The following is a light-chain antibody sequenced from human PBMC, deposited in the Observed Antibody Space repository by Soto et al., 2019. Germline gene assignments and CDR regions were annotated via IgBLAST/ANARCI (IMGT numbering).Light chain of an antibody. CDR2: DDS. CDR3: QVWDSSSDHGV. CDR1: NLGTKS. J-gene: IGLJ3*02. V-gene: IGLV3-21*02. Sequence: SSELSQPPSVSLAPGQAAIMTCAGNNLGTKSVHWYQQKSGQAPVLVVSDDSERPSGIPERFSGSNSGNTATLTISRVEVGDEGDYFCQVWDSSSDHGVFGGGTKLTVL.